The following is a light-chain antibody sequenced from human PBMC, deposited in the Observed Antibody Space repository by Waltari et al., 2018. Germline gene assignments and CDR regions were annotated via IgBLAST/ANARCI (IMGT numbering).Light chain of an antibody. V-gene: IGKV2-30*01. CDR3: MQSTHWPLT. CDR1: QRSVYRDGDTY. J-gene: IGKJ4*01. Sequence: QRSVYRDGDTYLHWFQQRPGQSPRRLIYKVSNRDSGVPDRFSGSGSGTDFTLKISRVEAEDVGVYYCMQSTHWPLTFGGGTKVEIK. CDR2: KVS.